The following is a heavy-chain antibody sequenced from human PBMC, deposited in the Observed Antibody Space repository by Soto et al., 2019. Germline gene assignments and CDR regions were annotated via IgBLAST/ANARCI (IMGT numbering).Heavy chain of an antibody. V-gene: IGHV4-59*01. D-gene: IGHD2-8*01. Sequence: SDTLSLTCTASGGSISSYSWSWIRQPPGKGLEWIGYIYYSGSTNYNPSLKSRVTISVDTSKHQFSLKLSSVTAADTAVYYCARGAKESNAYYYYYCYRDVWGKGTTVTVAS. J-gene: IGHJ6*03. CDR3: ARGAKESNAYYYYYCYRDV. CDR1: GGSISSYS. CDR2: IYYSGST.